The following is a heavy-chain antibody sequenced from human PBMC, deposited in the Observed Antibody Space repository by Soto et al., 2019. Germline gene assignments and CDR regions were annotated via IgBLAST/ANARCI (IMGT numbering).Heavy chain of an antibody. J-gene: IGHJ4*02. Sequence: PSETLSLTCAVYGGSFSGYYWSWIRQPPGKGLEWIGEINHSGSTYYNPSLKSRPTISIDTSENQFSLKLTSVTAADTAVYFCASGHDAYNVRYWGQGTLVTVSS. D-gene: IGHD1-1*01. CDR1: GGSFSGYY. CDR2: INHSGST. CDR3: ASGHDAYNVRY. V-gene: IGHV4-34*01.